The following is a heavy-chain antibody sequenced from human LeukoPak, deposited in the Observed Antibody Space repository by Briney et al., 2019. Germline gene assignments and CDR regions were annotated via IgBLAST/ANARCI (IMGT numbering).Heavy chain of an antibody. CDR3: ARAPGYSSGWYGARGTSRYFDY. CDR2: INHSGST. D-gene: IGHD6-19*01. CDR1: GFIFSDYY. Sequence: PGGSLRLSCAASGFIFSDYYMSWIRQPPGKGLEWIGEINHSGSTNYNPSLKSRVTISVDTSKNQFSLKLSSVTAADTAVYYCARAPGYSSGWYGARGTSRYFDYWGQGTLVTVSS. V-gene: IGHV4-34*01. J-gene: IGHJ4*02.